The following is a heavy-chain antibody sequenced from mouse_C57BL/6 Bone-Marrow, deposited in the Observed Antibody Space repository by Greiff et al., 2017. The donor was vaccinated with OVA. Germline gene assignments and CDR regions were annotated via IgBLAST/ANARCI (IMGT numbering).Heavy chain of an antibody. CDR2: ISDGGSYT. V-gene: IGHV5-4*01. D-gene: IGHD3-2*02. CDR3: ARESSGHAIDY. J-gene: IGHJ2*01. CDR1: GFTFSSYA. Sequence: EVQGVESGGGLVKPGGSLKLSCAASGFTFSSYAMSWVRQTPEKRLEWVATISDGGSYTYYPDNVKGRFTISRDNAKNNLYLQMSHLKSEDTAMYYCARESSGHAIDYWGQGTTLTVSS.